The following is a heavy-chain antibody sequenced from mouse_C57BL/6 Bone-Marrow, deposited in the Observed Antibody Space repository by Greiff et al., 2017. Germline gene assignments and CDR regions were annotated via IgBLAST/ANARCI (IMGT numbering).Heavy chain of an antibody. CDR3: ARRRYWDEAMDY. D-gene: IGHD4-1*01. CDR1: GYTFTSYG. CDR2: IYPRSGNT. J-gene: IGHJ4*01. Sequence: QVQLKESGAELARPGASVKLSCKASGYTFTSYGISWVKQRTGQGLEWIGEIYPRSGNTYYNEKFKGKATLTADKSSSTAYMELRSLTSEDSAVYFCARRRYWDEAMDYWGQGTSVTVSA. V-gene: IGHV1-81*01.